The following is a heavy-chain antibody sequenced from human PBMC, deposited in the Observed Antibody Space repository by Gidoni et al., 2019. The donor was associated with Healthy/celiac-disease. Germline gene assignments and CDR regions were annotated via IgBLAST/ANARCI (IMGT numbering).Heavy chain of an antibody. CDR2: IYWDDDK. V-gene: IGHV2-5*02. D-gene: IGHD3-3*01. CDR3: AYIGPPGGIFGVGNWFDH. CDR1: GFARSTSGVG. Sequence: QINLKGSGPTLVQPTQTLTLTCAVSGFARSTSGVGVGWIRQPPCKAVEWLALIYWDDDKRYTPSLKSRLNITMDTSKNQVVLTMNNMDTVDTATYYCAYIGPPGGIFGVGNWFDHWGQGTLVTVSS. J-gene: IGHJ5*02.